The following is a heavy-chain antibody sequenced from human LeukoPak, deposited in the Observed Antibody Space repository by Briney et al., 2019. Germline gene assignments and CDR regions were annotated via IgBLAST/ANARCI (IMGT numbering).Heavy chain of an antibody. D-gene: IGHD1-26*01. V-gene: IGHV3-9*01. CDR2: ISWNSGSI. CDR1: GFTFDDYA. Sequence: PGVSLRLSCAASGFTFDDYAMHWVRQAPGKGLEWVSGISWNSGSIGYADSVKGRFTISRDNAKNSLYLQMNSLRAEDTALYYCAKGEWELRSPFDYWGQGTLVTVSS. CDR3: AKGEWELRSPFDY. J-gene: IGHJ4*02.